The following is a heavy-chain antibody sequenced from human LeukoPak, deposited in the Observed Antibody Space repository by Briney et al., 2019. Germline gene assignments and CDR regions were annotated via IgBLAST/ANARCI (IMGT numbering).Heavy chain of an antibody. V-gene: IGHV4-39*01. CDR1: GGSISSSSYY. J-gene: IGHJ3*02. CDR2: IYYSGST. D-gene: IGHD3-10*01. CDR3: ARRPLTMVRGALGAFDI. Sequence: SETLSLTCTVSGGSISSSSYYWGWIRQPPGKGLEWIGSIYYSGSTYYNPSLKSRVTISVDTSKDQFSLKLSSVTAADTAVYYCARRPLTMVRGALGAFDIWGQGTMVTVSS.